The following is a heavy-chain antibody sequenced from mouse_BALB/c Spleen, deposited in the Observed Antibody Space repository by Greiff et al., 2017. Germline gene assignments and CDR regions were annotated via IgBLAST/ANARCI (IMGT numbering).Heavy chain of an antibody. J-gene: IGHJ4*01. D-gene: IGHD1-1*02. CDR3: ASNYGYAMDY. Sequence: QVQLKQSGPGLVAPSQSLSITCTVSGFSLTSYGVHWVRQPPGKGLEWLGVIWAGGSTNYNSALMSRLSISKDNSKSQVFLKMISLQTDDTAMYYCASNYGYAMDYWGQGTSVTVSA. CDR1: GFSLTSYG. V-gene: IGHV2-9*02. CDR2: IWAGGST.